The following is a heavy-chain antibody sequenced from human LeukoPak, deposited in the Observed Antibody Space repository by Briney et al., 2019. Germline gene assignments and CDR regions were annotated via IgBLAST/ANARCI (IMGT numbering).Heavy chain of an antibody. Sequence: GGSLRLSCTASGFIFSSFWMAWVRQAPGKGLEWVANIKPDGSLQFYGDSVKGRFTIPRDNAKNSLYLQMNNLRAEDTALYYCATSYDSSGCDWGQGTLVTVSS. J-gene: IGHJ4*02. CDR2: IKPDGSLQ. D-gene: IGHD3-22*01. CDR1: GFIFSSFW. V-gene: IGHV3-7*01. CDR3: ATSYDSSGCD.